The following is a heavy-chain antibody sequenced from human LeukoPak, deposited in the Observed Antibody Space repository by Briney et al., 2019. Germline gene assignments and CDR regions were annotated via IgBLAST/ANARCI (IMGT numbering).Heavy chain of an antibody. D-gene: IGHD1-26*01. J-gene: IGHJ4*02. V-gene: IGHV3-30*03. CDR2: VSDDGTRQ. CDR1: GSIFSSYG. Sequence: GGSLRLSCAASGSIFSSYGMYWVRQSPGKGLEWVAYVSDDGTRQYYADSVKGRLTISRDNSKNTLNLQMNSLRVEDTAVYYCARDITGSYSVDYWGQGTLVTVSS. CDR3: ARDITGSYSVDY.